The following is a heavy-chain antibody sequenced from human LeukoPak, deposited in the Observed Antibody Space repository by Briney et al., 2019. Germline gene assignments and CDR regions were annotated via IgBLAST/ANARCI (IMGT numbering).Heavy chain of an antibody. CDR1: GYTFTGYY. V-gene: IGHV1-2*06. CDR3: ARDLGGQVGATDY. CDR2: INPNSGGT. Sequence: ASVKVSCKASGYTFTGYYVHWVRQAPGQGLEWMGRINPNSGGTNYAQKFQGRVTMTRDTSISTAYMELSRLRSDDTAVYYCARDLGGQVGATDYWGQGTLVTVSS. J-gene: IGHJ4*02. D-gene: IGHD1-26*01.